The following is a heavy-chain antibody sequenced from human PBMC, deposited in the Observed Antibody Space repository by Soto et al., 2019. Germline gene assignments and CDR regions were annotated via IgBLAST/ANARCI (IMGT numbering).Heavy chain of an antibody. CDR2: IYYSAST. CDR3: ARHLPYCGGDCYSLDY. Sequence: PSETRSLTCTVSGGSISSDYWSWIRQPPGKGLEWIGYIYYSASTNYSPSLKSRVTISVDTSKNQFSLNLSSVTAADTAVYYCARHLPYCGGDCYSLDYWGQGTLVTVS. D-gene: IGHD2-21*02. CDR1: GGSISSDY. V-gene: IGHV4-59*08. J-gene: IGHJ4*02.